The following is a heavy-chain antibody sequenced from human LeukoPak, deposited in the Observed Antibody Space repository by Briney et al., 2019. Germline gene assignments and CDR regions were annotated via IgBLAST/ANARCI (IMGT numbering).Heavy chain of an antibody. D-gene: IGHD6-13*01. CDR2: IDWDDDK. CDR1: GFSLSTSGMC. V-gene: IGHV2-70*11. Sequence: ESGPTLVNPTQTLTLTCTFSGFSLSTSGMCVSWIRQPPGKALEWLARIDWDDDKYYSTSLKTRLTISKDTSKNQVVLTMTNMDPVDTATYYCARSQYSSSWYGLDYWGQGTLVTVSS. J-gene: IGHJ4*02. CDR3: ARSQYSSSWYGLDY.